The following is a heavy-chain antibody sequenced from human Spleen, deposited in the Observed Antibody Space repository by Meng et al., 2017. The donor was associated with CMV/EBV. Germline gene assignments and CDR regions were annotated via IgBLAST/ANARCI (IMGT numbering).Heavy chain of an antibody. CDR2: INPKSGST. CDR3: ARVHIAAAGYYYNGMDV. CDR1: GYTFTGYY. J-gene: IGHJ6*02. V-gene: IGHV1-2*02. Sequence: ASVKVSCKASGYTFTGYYMHWVRQAPVQGLEWMGWINPKSGSTNCAQKFQGRVTMTRDTSSSTAHMELSNLRSDDTAVYYCARVHIAAAGYYYNGMDVWGQGTTVTVSS. D-gene: IGHD6-13*01.